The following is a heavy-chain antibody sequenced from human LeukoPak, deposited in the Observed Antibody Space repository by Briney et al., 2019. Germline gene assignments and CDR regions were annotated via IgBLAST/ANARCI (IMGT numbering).Heavy chain of an antibody. V-gene: IGHV3-48*02. Sequence: PGGSLRLSCAASGFTFSSYSMNWVRQAPGKGLEWVSYISSSSSSTIYYADSVKGRFTISRDNAKNSLYLQMNSLRDEDTAVYYCARELGHENSGSYYGLDYWGQGTLVTVSS. CDR3: ARELGHENSGSYYGLDY. CDR1: GFTFSSYS. CDR2: ISSSSSSTI. J-gene: IGHJ4*02. D-gene: IGHD1-26*01.